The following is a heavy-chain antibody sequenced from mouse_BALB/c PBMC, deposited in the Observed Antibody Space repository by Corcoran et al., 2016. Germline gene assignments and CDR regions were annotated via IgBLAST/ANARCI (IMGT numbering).Heavy chain of an antibody. CDR1: GFNIKDTY. J-gene: IGHJ1*01. CDR2: IDPANGHT. CDR3: ARWDWYFDV. V-gene: IGHV14-3*02. Sequence: VQLQQSGADLVKPGASVKLSCTASGFNIKDTYMHWVKQRPEQGLEWIGRIDPANGHTKYDPKFQGKATITADTSSNTAYLQLSSLTSEDTAVYYGARWDWYFDVWGAGTTVTVS.